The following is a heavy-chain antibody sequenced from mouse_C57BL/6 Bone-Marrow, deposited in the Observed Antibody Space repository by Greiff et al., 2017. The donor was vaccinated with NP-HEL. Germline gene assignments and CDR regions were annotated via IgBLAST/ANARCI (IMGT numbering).Heavy chain of an antibody. J-gene: IGHJ2*01. V-gene: IGHV1-7*01. D-gene: IGHD3-2*02. CDR3: TRTAQAPQEYFDY. CDR1: GYTFTSYW. CDR2: INPSSGYT. Sequence: QVQLQQSGAELAKPGASVKLSCKASGYTFTSYWMHWVKQRPGQGLEWIGYINPSSGYTKYNQKFKDKATLTVDKSSSTAYMQLSSLTHADSAVYDSTRTAQAPQEYFDYWGQGTTLTVSS.